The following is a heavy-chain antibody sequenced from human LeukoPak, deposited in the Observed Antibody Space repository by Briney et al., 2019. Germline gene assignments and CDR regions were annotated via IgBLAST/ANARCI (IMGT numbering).Heavy chain of an antibody. CDR2: INPNSCRT. Sequence: ASVKVSCNSSGYTFTGYYMHWVPQAPGQALEWMGRINPNSCRTNYAQKFQDRVNMTRDTSISTAYMELSRLRSGDTAVYYCARWDDCSGGRCHSHFHYWGQGHLLPVS. J-gene: IGHJ4*02. CDR1: GYTFTGYY. CDR3: ARWDDCSGGRCHSHFHY. V-gene: IGHV1-2*06. D-gene: IGHD2-15*01.